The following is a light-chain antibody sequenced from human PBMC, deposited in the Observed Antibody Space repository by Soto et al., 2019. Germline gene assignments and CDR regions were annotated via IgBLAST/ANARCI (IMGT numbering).Light chain of an antibody. CDR2: EVS. CDR3: FSYTSSGSYV. V-gene: IGLV2-14*01. CDR1: SSDVGNYKY. Sequence: QSVLTQPASVSGSPGQSITISCTGTSSDVGNYKYVSWYQQHPGKAPKLMIYEVSNRPLGVPNRFSGSKSGNTAALTISGLQAEDETDYYCFSYTSSGSYVFGTGTKLTVL. J-gene: IGLJ1*01.